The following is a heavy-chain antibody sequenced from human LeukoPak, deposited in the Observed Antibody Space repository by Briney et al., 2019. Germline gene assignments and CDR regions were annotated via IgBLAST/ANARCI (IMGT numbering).Heavy chain of an antibody. J-gene: IGHJ5*02. D-gene: IGHD5-24*01. CDR1: GGSIRSYY. CDR2: IYYTGST. CDR3: ARSTYTDNYAHWFDP. V-gene: IGHV4-59*01. Sequence: NPSGTLSLTRTDPGGSIRSYYWCWIREPPGKGLERICFIYYTGSTNYNPSPKSRVTISVDTSKNQFSLKLTSVTAADTAVYYCARSTYTDNYAHWFDPWGQGTLVTGSS.